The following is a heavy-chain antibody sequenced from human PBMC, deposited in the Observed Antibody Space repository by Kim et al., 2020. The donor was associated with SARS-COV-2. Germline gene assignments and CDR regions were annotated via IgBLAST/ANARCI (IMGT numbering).Heavy chain of an antibody. Sequence: GGSLRLSCAASGFIFHEYTMHWVRQAPGKGLEWVALTTWDGGSTFYADSVKGRFTISRDNSENSLYMQMNSLTIEDSALYYWAKEKTRIWDYWGQGTLVT. CDR1: GFIFHEYT. V-gene: IGHV3-43*01. D-gene: IGHD3-3*02. CDR2: TTWDGGST. J-gene: IGHJ4*02. CDR3: AKEKTRIWDY.